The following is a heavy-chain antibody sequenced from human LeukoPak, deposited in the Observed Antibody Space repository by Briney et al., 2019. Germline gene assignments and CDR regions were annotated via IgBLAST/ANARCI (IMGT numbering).Heavy chain of an antibody. CDR2: IRYDGSNK. CDR3: AKDPVVVKWHYFDY. Sequence: GGSLRLSCTTSGFTFSNYGMHWVRQAPGKGLEWVAFIRYDGSNKYYADSVKGRFTISRDNSKNTLYLQMNSLRTEDTAVYYCAKDPVVVKWHYFDYWGQGTLVTVSS. CDR1: GFTFSNYG. D-gene: IGHD3-22*01. V-gene: IGHV3-30*02. J-gene: IGHJ4*02.